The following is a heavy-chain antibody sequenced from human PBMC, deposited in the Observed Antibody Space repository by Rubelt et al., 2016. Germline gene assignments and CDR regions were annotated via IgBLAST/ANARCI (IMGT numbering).Heavy chain of an antibody. J-gene: IGHJ4*02. CDR1: GGSISSSSYY. CDR2: IYYSGST. V-gene: IGHV4-39*07. D-gene: IGHD6-6*01. CDR3: ARDNSGHGSSSPWFDY. Sequence: QLQLQESGPGLVKPSETLSLTCTVSGGSISSSSYYWGWIRQPPGKGLEWIGSIYYSGSTYYNPSLKGRFTISVDTSKNHFSLKLSSVTAADTAVYYCARDNSGHGSSSPWFDYWGQGTLVTVSS.